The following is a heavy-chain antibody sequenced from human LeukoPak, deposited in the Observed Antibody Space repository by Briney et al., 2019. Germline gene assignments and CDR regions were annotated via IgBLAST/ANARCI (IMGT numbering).Heavy chain of an antibody. Sequence: PSETLSLTCGVSGYSISSGYYWGWIRQPPGKGLEWIGSIYHSGSTYYHPSLKRRVTISVDTSKNQFSLRLSSVTAADTAVYYCARVGGPFDIWGQGPMVTVSS. CDR3: ARVGGPFDI. CDR2: IYHSGST. J-gene: IGHJ3*02. V-gene: IGHV4-38-2*01. CDR1: GYSISSGYY. D-gene: IGHD3-16*01.